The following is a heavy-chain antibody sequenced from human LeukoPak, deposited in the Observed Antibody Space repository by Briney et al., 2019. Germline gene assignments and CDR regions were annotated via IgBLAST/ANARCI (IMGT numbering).Heavy chain of an antibody. CDR1: GGSISSYY. Sequence: SETLSLTCTVSGGSISSYYWSWIRQPAGKGLEWIGRIYTSGSTNYNPSLKSRVTISVDTSKNQFSLKLSSVTAADTAVYYCARGQGIAAAGTVGGNWFDPWGQGTLVTVSS. CDR2: IYTSGST. CDR3: ARGQGIAAAGTVGGNWFDP. V-gene: IGHV4-4*07. J-gene: IGHJ5*02. D-gene: IGHD6-13*01.